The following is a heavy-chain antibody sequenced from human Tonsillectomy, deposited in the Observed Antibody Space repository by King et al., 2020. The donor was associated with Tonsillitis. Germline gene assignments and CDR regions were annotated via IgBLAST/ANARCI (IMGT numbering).Heavy chain of an antibody. CDR1: GFTFSNYA. D-gene: IGHD3-22*01. V-gene: IGHV3-30*01. J-gene: IGHJ4*02. CDR2: ISYDGSNK. CDR3: ARGNYYDFSPEDY. Sequence: VQLVESGGGIVQPGRSLRLSCAASGFTFSNYAMHWVRQAPGKGLEWVAVISYDGSNKYYAASVEGRFTISRDSSKNTLYLQMDSLRAEDTAVYYCARGNYYDFSPEDYWGQGTLVTVSS.